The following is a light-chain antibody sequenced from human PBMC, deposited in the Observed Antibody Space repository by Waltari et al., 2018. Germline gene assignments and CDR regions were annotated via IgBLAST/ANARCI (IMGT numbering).Light chain of an antibody. J-gene: IGKJ2*01. CDR1: QSLRHSNGFDY. CDR3: MQTLHTPYT. CDR2: LGS. V-gene: IGKV2-28*01. Sequence: EIVMTQSPVSLPVTPGEPASISCRSSQSLRHSNGFDYLDWYLQKRGQSPQLLIHLGSDRASGVPDRFSGSGSGTDFTLKINRVEAEDFGVYYCMQTLHTPYTFGQGTKLELK.